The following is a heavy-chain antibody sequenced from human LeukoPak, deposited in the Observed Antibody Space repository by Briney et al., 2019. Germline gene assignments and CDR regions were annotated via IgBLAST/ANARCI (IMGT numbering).Heavy chain of an antibody. CDR2: IYTSGST. V-gene: IGHV4-4*07. CDR3: ARARRMDNFNY. Sequence: SETLSLTCSVSGDSISTSYWSWIRQPAGKGLEWIGRIYTSGSTNYNPSLKSRVTISVDTSKNQFSLKLTSVTAADTAVYYCARARRMDNFNYWGQGTLVTVSS. D-gene: IGHD3/OR15-3a*01. J-gene: IGHJ4*02. CDR1: GDSISTSY.